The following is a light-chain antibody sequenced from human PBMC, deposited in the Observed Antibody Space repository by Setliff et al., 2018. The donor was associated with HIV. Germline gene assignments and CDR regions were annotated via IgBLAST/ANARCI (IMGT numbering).Light chain of an antibody. CDR2: DVT. Sequence: QSVLTQPRSVSGSPGQSVTISCTGTASDIGNYKYVSWYQQQPDKAPKLIMYDVTKRPSGVPDRFSGSKSGNTASLTISGLQSEDEGDYFCCSYAGTYTSLYVFGAGTKVTVL. V-gene: IGLV2-11*01. J-gene: IGLJ1*01. CDR3: CSYAGTYTSLYV. CDR1: ASDIGNYKY.